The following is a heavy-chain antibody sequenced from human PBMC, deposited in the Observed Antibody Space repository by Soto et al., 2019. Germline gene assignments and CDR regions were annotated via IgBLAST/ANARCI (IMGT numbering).Heavy chain of an antibody. V-gene: IGHV4-59*01. Sequence: GKGPEWIGYISDGGITNYNHSFKSRVTISVDTSKKQVYRKLSSVSAPDTARYFCACYCRSIICTEDNSFALEVWGQGTTVTVSS. CDR3: ACYCRSIICTEDNSFALEV. CDR2: ISDGGIT. D-gene: IGHD2-2*01. J-gene: IGHJ6*02.